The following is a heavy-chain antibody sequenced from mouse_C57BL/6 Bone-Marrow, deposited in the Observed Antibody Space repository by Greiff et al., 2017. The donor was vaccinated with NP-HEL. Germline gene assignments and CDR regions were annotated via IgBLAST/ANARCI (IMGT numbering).Heavy chain of an antibody. D-gene: IGHD2-3*01. CDR3: VRQGHDGYYLDY. J-gene: IGHJ2*01. V-gene: IGHV10-1*01. CDR2: IRSKSNNYAT. Sequence: EVMLVESGGGLVQPKGSLKLSCAASGFSFNTYAMNWVRQAPGKGLEWVARIRSKSNNYATYYADSLKDRFTISRDDSESMLYLQMNNLKTEDTAMYYCVRQGHDGYYLDYWGQGTTLTVSS. CDR1: GFSFNTYA.